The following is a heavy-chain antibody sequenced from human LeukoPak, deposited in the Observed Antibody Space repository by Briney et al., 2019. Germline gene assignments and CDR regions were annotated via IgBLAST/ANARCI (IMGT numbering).Heavy chain of an antibody. D-gene: IGHD5-12*01. V-gene: IGHV4-59*12. CDR2: IHNTGRT. CDR3: ARGFRPGGAIVAPPYYFDF. CDR1: GGSISGYY. J-gene: IGHJ4*02. Sequence: SATLSLTCTVSGGSISGYYWTWMRQTPGMGLEWIGDIHNTGRTNYNPSLKSRVTVSLDTSMAQFFLQVTSATAADSAVYYCARGFRPGGAIVAPPYYFDFWGLGALVTVSS.